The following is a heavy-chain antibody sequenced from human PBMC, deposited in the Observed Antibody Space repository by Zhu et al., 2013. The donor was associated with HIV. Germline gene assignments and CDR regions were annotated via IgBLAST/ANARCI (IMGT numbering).Heavy chain of an antibody. CDR3: ARGQSGGIRGSGCLRTTWFDP. V-gene: IGHV1-8*01. Sequence: QVQLVQSGAEVKKPGASVKVSCKASGYTFTNYDINWVRQATGQGLEWMGWMNPNSGNTDYAQKFQGRVTMTRNTSISTAYMELSSLRSEDTAVYYCARGQSGGIRGSGCLRTTWFDPWGPGNPGHRLL. D-gene: IGHD6-19*01. J-gene: IGHJ5*02. CDR2: MNPNSGNT. CDR1: GYTFTNYD.